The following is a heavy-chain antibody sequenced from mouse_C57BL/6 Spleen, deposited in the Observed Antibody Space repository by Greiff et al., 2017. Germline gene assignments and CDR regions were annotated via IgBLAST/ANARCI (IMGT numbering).Heavy chain of an antibody. V-gene: IGHV1-22*01. CDR2: INPNNGGT. Sequence: VQLQQSGPELVKPGASVKMSCKASGYTFTDYNMHWVKQSHGKSLDWIGYINPNNGGTNCNQKFKGKATLTVNKSSSTAYMELRSLTSEDSAVYYCARLTTVVANYYFDYWGQGTTLTVSS. D-gene: IGHD1-1*01. CDR1: GYTFTDYN. CDR3: ARLTTVVANYYFDY. J-gene: IGHJ2*01.